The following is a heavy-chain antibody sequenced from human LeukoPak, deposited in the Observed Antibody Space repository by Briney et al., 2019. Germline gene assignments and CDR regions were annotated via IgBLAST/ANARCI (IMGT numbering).Heavy chain of an antibody. D-gene: IGHD3-9*01. CDR2: IKQDGSEK. CDR3: AKDTGERLGILTGYYKSRRSYFDY. Sequence: PGGSLRLSCAAFGFRLSTYWMSWVRQAPGKGLEWVANIKQDGSEKYYVDSVKGRFTISRDNSKNTLYLQMNSLRAEDTAVYYCAKDTGERLGILTGYYKSRRSYFDYWGQGTLVTVSS. J-gene: IGHJ4*02. CDR1: GFRLSTYW. V-gene: IGHV3-7*01.